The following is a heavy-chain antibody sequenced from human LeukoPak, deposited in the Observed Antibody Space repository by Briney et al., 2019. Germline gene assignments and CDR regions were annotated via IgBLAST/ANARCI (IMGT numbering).Heavy chain of an antibody. CDR1: GFTVSNIY. D-gene: IGHD3-16*02. V-gene: IGHV3-53*01. J-gene: IGHJ4*02. CDR3: GTTTLSATWNY. Sequence: PGGSLRLSCAASGFTVSNIYMSWVRQAPGMGLEWVSVTDRGDNTKYADPVKGRFTVSRDYSENTLYLYMNSLRVEDTAVYYCGTTTLSATWNYWGQGTLVTVSS. CDR2: TDRGDNT.